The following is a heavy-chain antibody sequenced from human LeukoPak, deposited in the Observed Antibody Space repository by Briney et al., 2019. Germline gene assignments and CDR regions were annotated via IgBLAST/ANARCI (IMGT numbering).Heavy chain of an antibody. CDR1: GYTFTGYY. J-gene: IGHJ4*02. CDR3: ARSGGLGYSYGFEYYFDY. CDR2: INPNSGGT. D-gene: IGHD5-18*01. V-gene: IGHV1-2*02. Sequence: ASVKVSCKASGYTFTGYYMHWVRQAPGQGLEWMGWINPNSGGTNYAQKFQGRVTMTRDTSISTAYMELSRLRSDDTAVYYCARSGGLGYSYGFEYYFDYWGQGTLVTVSS.